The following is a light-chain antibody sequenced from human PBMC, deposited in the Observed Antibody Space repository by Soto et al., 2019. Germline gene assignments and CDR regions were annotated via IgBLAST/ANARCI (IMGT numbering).Light chain of an antibody. CDR3: QQRTNWPLT. Sequence: EIVLTQSPATLSLSPGERATLSCRASQSVSSYLVWYQQKPGQAPRLLIYDASNRATGIPARFSGSGSGTDFTLTIISLEPEDFAVYYCQQRTNWPLTFGGGTKVEIK. CDR1: QSVSSY. V-gene: IGKV3-11*01. J-gene: IGKJ4*01. CDR2: DAS.